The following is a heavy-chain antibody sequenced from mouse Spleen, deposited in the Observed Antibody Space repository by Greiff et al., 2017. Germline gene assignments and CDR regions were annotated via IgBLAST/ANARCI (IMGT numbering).Heavy chain of an antibody. D-gene: IGHD2-5*01. CDR2: IHPNSGST. V-gene: IGHV1-64*01. CDR3: ARCSYYSNYGWSWYFDV. J-gene: IGHJ1*03. Sequence: QVQLKQPGAELVKPGASVKLSCKASGYTFTSYWMHWVKQRPGQGLEWIGMIHPNSGSTNYNEKFKSKATLTVDKSSSTAYMQLSSLTSEDSAVYYCARCSYYSNYGWSWYFDVWGTGTTVTVSS. CDR1: GYTFTSYW.